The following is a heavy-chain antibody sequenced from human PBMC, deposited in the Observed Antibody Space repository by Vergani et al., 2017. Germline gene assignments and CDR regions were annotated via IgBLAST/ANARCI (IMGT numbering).Heavy chain of an antibody. Sequence: EVQLVESGGGLVQPGRSLRLSCAASGFTFDDYAMHWVRQAPGKGLEWVSGISWNSGSIGYADSVKGRFTISRDNAKNSLYLQMNSLRAEDTAVYYCAKDGYYDSRDIDYWGQGTLVTVSS. CDR2: ISWNSGSI. CDR3: AKDGYYDSRDIDY. J-gene: IGHJ4*02. D-gene: IGHD3-22*01. V-gene: IGHV3-9*01. CDR1: GFTFDDYA.